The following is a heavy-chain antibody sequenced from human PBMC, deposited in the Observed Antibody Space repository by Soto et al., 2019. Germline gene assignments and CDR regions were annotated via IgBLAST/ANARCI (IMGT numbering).Heavy chain of an antibody. Sequence: XSVKVSNNASGYTFTSYYMHWVRQATGQGLEWMGIINPSGGSTSYAQKFQGRVTMTRDTSTSTVYMELSSLRSEDTAVYYCARWGGAGYCSGGSCYTNYYYGMDVWGQGTTVTVSS. D-gene: IGHD2-15*01. CDR3: ARWGGAGYCSGGSCYTNYYYGMDV. J-gene: IGHJ6*02. CDR1: GYTFTSYY. V-gene: IGHV1-46*01. CDR2: INPSGGST.